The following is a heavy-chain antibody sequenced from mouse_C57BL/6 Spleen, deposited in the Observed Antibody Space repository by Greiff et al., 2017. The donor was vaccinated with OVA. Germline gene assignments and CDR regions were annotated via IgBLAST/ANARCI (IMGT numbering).Heavy chain of an antibody. J-gene: IGHJ3*01. CDR2: ISSGSSTI. V-gene: IGHV5-17*01. CDR3: ARESWFAY. Sequence: DVKLVESGGGLVKPGGSLKLSCAASGFTFSDYGMHWVRQAPEKGLEWVAYISSGSSTIYYADTVKGRFTIYRDNAKNTLFLQMTSLRSEDTAMYYCARESWFAYWGQGTLVTVSA. CDR1: GFTFSDYG.